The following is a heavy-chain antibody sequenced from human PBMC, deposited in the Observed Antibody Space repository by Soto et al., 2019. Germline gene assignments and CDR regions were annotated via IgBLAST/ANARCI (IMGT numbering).Heavy chain of an antibody. CDR1: GFTFSSYA. V-gene: IGHV3-23*01. CDR3: AKSEPAVVVTAILRSTREFDY. D-gene: IGHD2-21*02. Sequence: PGGSLRLSCAASGFTFSSYAMSWVRQAPGKGLEWVSAISGSGGSTYYADSVKGRFTISRDNSKSTLYLQMNSLRAEDTAVYYCAKSEPAVVVTAILRSTREFDYWGQGTLVTVSS. CDR2: ISGSGGST. J-gene: IGHJ4*02.